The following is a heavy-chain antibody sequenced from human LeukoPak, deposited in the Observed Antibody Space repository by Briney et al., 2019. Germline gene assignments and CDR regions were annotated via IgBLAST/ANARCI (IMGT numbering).Heavy chain of an antibody. CDR3: ARLGVRYSTSSWWFDP. D-gene: IGHD6-6*01. Sequence: SETLSLTCTVSGGSIDSYYWSWVRQPPGKGLEWIGYIYYSGSTNYSPSLKSRVTISVDTSKNQFSLKLSSVTAADTAVYYCARLGVRYSTSSWWFDPWGQGTLVTVSS. CDR2: IYYSGST. CDR1: GGSIDSYY. J-gene: IGHJ5*02. V-gene: IGHV4-59*08.